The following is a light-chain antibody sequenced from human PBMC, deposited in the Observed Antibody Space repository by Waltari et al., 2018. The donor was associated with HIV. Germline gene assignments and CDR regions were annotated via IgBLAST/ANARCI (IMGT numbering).Light chain of an antibody. J-gene: IGLJ2*01. CDR3: SAYTMSGSLV. V-gene: IGLV2-14*01. CDR2: GVS. Sequence: QSALTQPASLSGSPGQSITITCSGTGSDIGLYDLVSWYRQEPVKAPRILIYGVSNRPSEISRRFSGAKARTTASLTISALQADDEGDYYCSAYTMSGSLVFGGGTKLTVL. CDR1: GSDIGLYDL.